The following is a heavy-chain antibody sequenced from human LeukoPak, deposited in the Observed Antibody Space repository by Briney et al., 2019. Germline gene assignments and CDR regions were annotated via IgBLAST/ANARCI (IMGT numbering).Heavy chain of an antibody. J-gene: IGHJ6*03. V-gene: IGHV4-59*08. CDR1: GGSIDYYF. Sequence: SETLSLTCSVSGGSIDYYFWDWIRQPPGKGLEWIGYVYYSGTTDYNPSLMSRVSISVDTSKNQFSLRLSSVTAADTAVYYSARRPTLAAGHYYYMDVWGKGTTVIVSS. CDR2: VYYSGTT. CDR3: ARRPTLAAGHYYYMDV.